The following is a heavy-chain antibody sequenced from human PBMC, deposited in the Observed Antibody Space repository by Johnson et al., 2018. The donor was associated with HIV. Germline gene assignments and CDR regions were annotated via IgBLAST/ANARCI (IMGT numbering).Heavy chain of an antibody. D-gene: IGHD2-8*02. CDR1: GFTFSNYG. Sequence: VQLVESGGGLVQPGRSLRLSCSASGFTFSNYGMHWVRQAPGKGLEWVAVIWSDGNRKYYVDSVKARFTISRDNSKNTLYLQMNSLRAEDTAVYYCAKSGLFVLVVYAPDVFDIWGQGTMVTVSS. J-gene: IGHJ3*02. V-gene: IGHV3-33*06. CDR2: IWSDGNRK. CDR3: AKSGLFVLVVYAPDVFDI.